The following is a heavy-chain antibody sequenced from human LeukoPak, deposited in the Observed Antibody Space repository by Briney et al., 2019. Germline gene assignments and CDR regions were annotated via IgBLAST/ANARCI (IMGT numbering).Heavy chain of an antibody. CDR3: ARDTRLGYCSSTSCYAYSYGMDV. CDR2: ISIFDGKT. CDR1: GYAFITNG. Sequence: EASVKVSCKAFGYAFITNGITWVRQAPGQGLEWMGWISIFDGKTDYAQKLQGRVTMTTDTSTSTAYMELRSLRSDDTAVYYCARDTRLGYCSSTSCYAYSYGMDVWGQGTTVTVSS. J-gene: IGHJ6*02. V-gene: IGHV1-18*01. D-gene: IGHD2-2*01.